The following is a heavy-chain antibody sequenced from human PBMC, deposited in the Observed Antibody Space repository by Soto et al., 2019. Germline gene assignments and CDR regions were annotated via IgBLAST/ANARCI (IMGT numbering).Heavy chain of an antibody. CDR1: GDTFTSYG. V-gene: IGHV1-18*04. CDR3: AREHQLAQRFYYYYYYGMDV. D-gene: IGHD6-13*01. CDR2: ISAYNGNT. Sequence: ASVKVSCKASGDTFTSYGISWVRQAPGQGLEWMGWISAYNGNTNYAQKLQGRVTMTTDTSTSTAYMELRSLRSDDTAVYYCAREHQLAQRFYYYYYYGMDVWGQGTTVTVSS. J-gene: IGHJ6*01.